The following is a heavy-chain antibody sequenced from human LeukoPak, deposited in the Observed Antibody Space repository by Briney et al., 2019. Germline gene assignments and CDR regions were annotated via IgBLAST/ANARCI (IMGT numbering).Heavy chain of an antibody. J-gene: IGHJ4*02. CDR2: TSYDGSNK. D-gene: IGHD6-19*01. CDR1: GFTFSSYA. Sequence: GGSLRLSCAASGFTFSSYAMHWVRQAPGKGLEWVAVTSYDGSNKYYADSVKGRFTISRDNSKNTLYLQMNSLRAEDTAVYYCARASSGWYGDYWGQGTLVTVSS. V-gene: IGHV3-30-3*01. CDR3: ARASSGWYGDY.